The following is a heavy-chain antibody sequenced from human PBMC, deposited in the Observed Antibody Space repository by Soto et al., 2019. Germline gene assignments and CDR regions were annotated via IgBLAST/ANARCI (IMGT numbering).Heavy chain of an antibody. D-gene: IGHD6-19*01. J-gene: IGHJ5*02. CDR2: INVGNGNT. CDR3: AREKWASGSRWLDP. CDR1: WNAKMWSS. V-gene: IGHV1-3*01. Sequence: ASGKVFWKASWNAKMWSSVHSVRQDTGQRLEWMGWINVGNGNTKYSQNLQGRVTIYQDTSASTAYMELSSLTSEDTAVYYCAREKWASGSRWLDPWGQGTLVTVSS.